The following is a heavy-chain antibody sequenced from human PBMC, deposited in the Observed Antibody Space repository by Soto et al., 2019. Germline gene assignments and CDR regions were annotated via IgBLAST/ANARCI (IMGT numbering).Heavy chain of an antibody. CDR3: ASLLRGYSGTGDY. D-gene: IGHD5-12*01. CDR1: GGTFSSSA. V-gene: IGHV1-69*12. J-gene: IGHJ4*02. Sequence: QVQLVQAGAEVKKPGSSVKVSCKASGGTFSSSAISWVRQAPGQGLEWMGGIIPIFGTANYAQKFQGRVTITADESTSTAYMELSSLRSEDTAVYYCASLLRGYSGTGDYWGQGTLVTVSS. CDR2: IIPIFGTA.